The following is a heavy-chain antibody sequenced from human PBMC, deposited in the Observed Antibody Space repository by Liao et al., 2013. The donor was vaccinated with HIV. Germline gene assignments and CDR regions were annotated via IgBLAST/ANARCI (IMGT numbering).Heavy chain of an antibody. V-gene: IGHV4-4*07. CDR3: ARGNPRFCSGGTCYSVYDA. CDR1: GGSISGYH. CDR2: IYSSGTT. J-gene: IGHJ5*02. D-gene: IGHD2-15*01. Sequence: QVQLQQSGPGLVKPSETLSLTCTVSGGSISGYHWSWIRQSAGKRLEWIGRIYSSGTTDYSPSFKSRVTMSVDKSRNRFSLKLRSVTAADTAVYFCARGNPRFCSGGTCYSVYDAWGQGNLVAVSS.